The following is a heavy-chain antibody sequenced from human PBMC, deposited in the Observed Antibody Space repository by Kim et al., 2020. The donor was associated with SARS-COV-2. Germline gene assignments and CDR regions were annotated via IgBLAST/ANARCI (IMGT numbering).Heavy chain of an antibody. CDR3: ARGGRWEWLVNRSYYGMDV. Sequence: SETLSLTCAVYGGSFSGYYWSWIRQPPGKGLEWIGEINHSGSTNYNPSLKSRVTISVDTSKNQFSLKLSSVTAADTAVYYCARGGRWEWLVNRSYYGMDVWGQGTTVTVSS. CDR1: GGSFSGYY. CDR2: INHSGST. D-gene: IGHD6-19*01. V-gene: IGHV4-34*01. J-gene: IGHJ6*02.